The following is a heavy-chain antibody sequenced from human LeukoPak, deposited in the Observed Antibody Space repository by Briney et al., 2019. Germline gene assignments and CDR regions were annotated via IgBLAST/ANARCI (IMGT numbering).Heavy chain of an antibody. D-gene: IGHD5-12*01. CDR3: ARVTLGGYEGYYFDY. CDR1: GGSISSYY. V-gene: IGHV4-59*01. CDR2: VYYSGST. Sequence: SETLSLTCTVSGGSISSYYWSWIRQPPGKGLEWIGYVYYSGSTYYNPSLKSRVTISVDTSKNQFSLKLSSVTAADTAVYYCARVTLGGYEGYYFDYWGQGTLVTVSS. J-gene: IGHJ4*02.